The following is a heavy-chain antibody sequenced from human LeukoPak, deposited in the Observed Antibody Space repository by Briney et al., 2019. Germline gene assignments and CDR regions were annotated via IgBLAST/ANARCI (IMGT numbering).Heavy chain of an antibody. CDR3: ARDEPDNYDILTGSYAFDI. D-gene: IGHD3-9*01. Sequence: GGSLRLSCAASGFTFSSYSMNWVRQAPGKGLEWVSSISSSSSYIYYADSVKGRFTISRDNAKNSLYLQMNSLRAEDTAVYYCARDEPDNYDILTGSYAFDIWGQGTMDTVSS. CDR2: ISSSSSYI. J-gene: IGHJ3*02. CDR1: GFTFSSYS. V-gene: IGHV3-21*01.